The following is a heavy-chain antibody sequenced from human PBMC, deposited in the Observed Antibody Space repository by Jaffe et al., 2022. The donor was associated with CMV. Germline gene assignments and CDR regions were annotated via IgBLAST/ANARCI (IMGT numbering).Heavy chain of an antibody. CDR1: GYTLTELS. J-gene: IGHJ6*03. D-gene: IGHD2-15*01. V-gene: IGHV1-24*01. CDR2: FDPEDGET. CDR3: ATSHVDRYCSGGSCYVHYYYMDV. Sequence: QVQLVQSGAEVKKPGASVKVSCKVSGYTLTELSMHWVRQAPGKGLEWMGGFDPEDGETIYAQKFQGRVTMTEDTSTDTAYMELSSLRSEDTAVYYCATSHVDRYCSGGSCYVHYYYMDVWGKGTTVTVSS.